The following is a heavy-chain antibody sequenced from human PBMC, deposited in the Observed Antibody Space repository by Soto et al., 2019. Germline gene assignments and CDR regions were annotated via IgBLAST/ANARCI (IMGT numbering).Heavy chain of an antibody. V-gene: IGHV4-4*02. CDR3: ARARRREAPTDLGFYYGMDV. CDR2: IYHSGST. J-gene: IGHJ6*02. D-gene: IGHD4-17*01. CDR1: GGSISSSNW. Sequence: SETLSLTCAVPGGSISSSNWWSWVRQPPGKGLEWIGEIYHSGSTNYNPSLKSRVTISVDKSKNQFSLKLSSVTAADTAVYYCARARRREAPTDLGFYYGMDVWGQGTTVT.